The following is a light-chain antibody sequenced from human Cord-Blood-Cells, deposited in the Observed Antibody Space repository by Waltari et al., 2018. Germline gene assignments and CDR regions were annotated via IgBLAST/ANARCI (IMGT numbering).Light chain of an antibody. J-gene: IGKJ2*01. CDR1: QSISSW. CDR2: KAH. V-gene: IGKV1-5*03. CDR3: QQYNSYLYT. Sequence: DIQMTQSHSTLSASVGDRVTITCRASQSISSWLAWYQQKPGKAPKLLIYKAHSLESGVPSRFSGSGSGTEFTLTISSLQPDDFATYDCQQYNSYLYTFGQGTKLEIK.